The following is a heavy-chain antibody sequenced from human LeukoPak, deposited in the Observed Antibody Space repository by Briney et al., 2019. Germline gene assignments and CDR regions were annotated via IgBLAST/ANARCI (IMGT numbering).Heavy chain of an antibody. J-gene: IGHJ4*02. CDR1: GFTFSSYA. D-gene: IGHD6-19*01. V-gene: IGHV3-23*01. CDR2: ISGSGGST. CDR3: AKGRYSSGWDYFDY. Sequence: GGSLRLSCAASGFTFSSYAMSWVRQAPGKGLEWVSAISGSGGSTYYADSVKGRFTVSRDNSRNTLYLQMNSLRAEDTAVYYCAKGRYSSGWDYFDYWGQGTLVTVSS.